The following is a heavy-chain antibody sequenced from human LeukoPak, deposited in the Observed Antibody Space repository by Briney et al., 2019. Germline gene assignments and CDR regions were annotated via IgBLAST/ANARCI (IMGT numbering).Heavy chain of an antibody. J-gene: IGHJ4*02. CDR3: ARVVAVIRAPYFDY. Sequence: SETLSLTCTVSGGSISSSSYYWGWIRQPPGQGLEWIASIYYSGTTYYNSSLKSRVAISVDTSKNQFSLKLTSVTAADTAVYFCARVVAVIRAPYFDYWGQGILVTVSS. V-gene: IGHV4-39*01. CDR2: IYYSGTT. D-gene: IGHD2-15*01. CDR1: GGSISSSSYY.